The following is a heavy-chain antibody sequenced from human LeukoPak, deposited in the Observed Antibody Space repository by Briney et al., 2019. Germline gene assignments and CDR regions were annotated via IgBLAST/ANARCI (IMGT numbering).Heavy chain of an antibody. Sequence: GGSLTLSCAASGFTFDCCGMHWVRQAPGKGLEWVAFIRSVGNDKYYADSVKGRFFISRDNSKNTLSLQMNSLRVEDTAVYCCAKDPRTGAVSGIFYFDYWGQGTLLTVSS. CDR3: AKDPRTGAVSGIFYFDY. CDR1: GFTFDCCG. V-gene: IGHV3-30*02. J-gene: IGHJ4*02. D-gene: IGHD6-19*01. CDR2: IRSVGNDK.